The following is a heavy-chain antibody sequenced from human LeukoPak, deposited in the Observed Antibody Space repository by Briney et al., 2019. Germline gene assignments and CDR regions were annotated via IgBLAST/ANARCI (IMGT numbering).Heavy chain of an antibody. CDR3: AREAYYYDSSGYYLDY. Sequence: ASVKVSCKASGYTFTGYYMHWVRQAPGQGLEWMGRINPNSGGTNYAQKFQGRATMTRDTSISTAYMELSRLRSDDTAVYYCAREAYYYDSSGYYLDYWGQGTLVTVSS. CDR1: GYTFTGYY. J-gene: IGHJ4*02. V-gene: IGHV1-2*06. CDR2: INPNSGGT. D-gene: IGHD3-22*01.